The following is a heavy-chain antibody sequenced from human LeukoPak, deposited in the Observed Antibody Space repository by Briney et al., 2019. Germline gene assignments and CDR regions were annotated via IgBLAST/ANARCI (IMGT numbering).Heavy chain of an antibody. J-gene: IGHJ4*02. CDR3: AREVDSRWDY. CDR2: IYYSGST. CDR1: GGSISSSSYY. Sequence: SETLSLTCTVSGGSISSSSYYWGWIRQPPGKGLEWIGSIYYSGSTYYNPSLKSRVTISVDTSKNQFSLKLSSVTAADTAVYYCAREVDSRWDYWGQGTLVTVSS. V-gene: IGHV4-39*07. D-gene: IGHD5-12*01.